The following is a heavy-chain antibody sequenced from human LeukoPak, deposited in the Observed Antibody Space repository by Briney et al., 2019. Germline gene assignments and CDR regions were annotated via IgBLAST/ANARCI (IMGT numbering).Heavy chain of an antibody. Sequence: PGGSLRLSCAASGFPFSAYSMNWVRRAPGKGLEWVSSISGSSAYVYYADSVKGRFTFSRDNAKNSLYLQMSILRAEATAVYYFSKAYYDSRGYSYYFDYWGQGTPVTVSS. CDR3: SKAYYDSRGYSYYFDY. CDR1: GFPFSAYS. D-gene: IGHD3-22*01. CDR2: ISGSSAYV. J-gene: IGHJ4*02. V-gene: IGHV3-21*04.